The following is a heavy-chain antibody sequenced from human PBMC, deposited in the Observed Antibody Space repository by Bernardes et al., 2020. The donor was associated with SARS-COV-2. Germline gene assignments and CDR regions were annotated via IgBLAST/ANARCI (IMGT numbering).Heavy chain of an antibody. CDR3: VRDYPDPAD. CDR2: IYPGGNT. J-gene: IGHJ4*02. D-gene: IGHD6-13*01. CDR1: GFTVSTNY. V-gene: IGHV3-66*01. Sequence: GGSLSLSCAASGFTVSTNYMSWVRQAPGKGPEWVSVIYPGGNTYSADSVKGRFSISRDNSKNTMFLQMNGLTTEDTAVYFCVRDYPDPADWGQGTLVTVSS.